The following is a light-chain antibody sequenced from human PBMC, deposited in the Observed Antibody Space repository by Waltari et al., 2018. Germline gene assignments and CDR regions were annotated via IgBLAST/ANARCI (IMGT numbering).Light chain of an antibody. CDR1: SAFNVGTSR. J-gene: IGLJ2*01. V-gene: IGLV5-45*03. CDR3: MIWHNNAVV. Sequence: QAVLTQPSSLSASPGASASLTCTLRSAFNVGTSRIYLSQQKPGSPPQYLLSYKSDSDKHQDSRVPRRFSGSKDASANAGILLISGLQSEDEGDYYCMIWHNNAVVFGGGTTLTVL. CDR2: YKSDSDK.